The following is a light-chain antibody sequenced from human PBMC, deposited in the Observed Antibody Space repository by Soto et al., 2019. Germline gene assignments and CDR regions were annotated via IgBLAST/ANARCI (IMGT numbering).Light chain of an antibody. CDR1: QSISSW. CDR3: QQYNSYSPWT. Sequence: DIQMTQSPSTLSASVGDRVTITCRASQSISSWLAWYQQKPGKAPKLLIYKASSLESGVPSRFSGSGSGTEFTLTLSNLQPDDFATYYCQQYNSYSPWTFGQGTKVEIK. CDR2: KAS. J-gene: IGKJ1*01. V-gene: IGKV1-5*03.